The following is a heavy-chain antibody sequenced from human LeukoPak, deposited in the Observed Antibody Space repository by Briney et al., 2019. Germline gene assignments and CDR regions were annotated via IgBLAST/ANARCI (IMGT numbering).Heavy chain of an antibody. J-gene: IGHJ4*02. CDR1: GYTFTKYH. CDR2: INPNSGGP. D-gene: IGHD3-22*01. CDR3: ARGSTARYYYDSSGYYRGAVDY. Sequence: GSVKVSCKASGYTFTKYHMHWVRQAPGQGLEWMGWINPNSGGPNYAQKFQGRVTMTRDTSTNTAYMELRSLRSDDTAVYYCARGSTARYYYDSSGYYRGAVDYWGQGTLVTISS. V-gene: IGHV1-2*02.